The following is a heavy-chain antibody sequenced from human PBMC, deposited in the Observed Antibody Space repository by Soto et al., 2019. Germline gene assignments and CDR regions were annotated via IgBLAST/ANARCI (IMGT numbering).Heavy chain of an antibody. CDR2: VSPHGANT. J-gene: IGHJ4*02. V-gene: IGHV3-23*01. CDR1: VFTFCSCG. Sequence: GXSVKVSCVASVFTFCSCGMNWARQAPGKGLEWVAGVSPHGANTYYADSVRGRFIISRDDSRNTVSLDMNSLRGEDSAVYYCATEGAKTTWNFDYWGQGAVVTVSS. D-gene: IGHD1-1*01. CDR3: ATEGAKTTWNFDY.